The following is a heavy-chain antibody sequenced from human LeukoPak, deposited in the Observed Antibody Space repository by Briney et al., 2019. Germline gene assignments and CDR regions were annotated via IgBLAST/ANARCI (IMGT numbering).Heavy chain of an antibody. J-gene: IGHJ4*02. Sequence: ASVKVSCKASGYTFTSYGISWVRQAPGQGLEWMGWISAYNGNTNYAQKLQGRVTMTTDTSTSTAYMELRSLRSDDTAVYYCARESTLSLWFGEGPYYFDYWGQGTLVTVSS. D-gene: IGHD3-10*01. CDR3: ARESTLSLWFGEGPYYFDY. CDR1: GYTFTSYG. CDR2: ISAYNGNT. V-gene: IGHV1-18*01.